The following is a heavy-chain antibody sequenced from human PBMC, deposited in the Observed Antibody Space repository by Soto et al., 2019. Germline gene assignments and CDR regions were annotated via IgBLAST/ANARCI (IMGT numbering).Heavy chain of an antibody. V-gene: IGHV3-23*01. J-gene: IGHJ3*01. Sequence: GGSLRLSCAASGFTFSTYGMSWVRQAPGKGLEWVGVVSGSRDDTYYADSVKGRFTVSRDNPKNTLYLQMHSLRAEDTAVYYCQSYCSGGSCFRTNAFAFWGQGTRVTVSS. D-gene: IGHD2-15*01. CDR3: QSYCSGGSCFRTNAFAF. CDR1: GFTFSTYG. CDR2: VSGSRDDT.